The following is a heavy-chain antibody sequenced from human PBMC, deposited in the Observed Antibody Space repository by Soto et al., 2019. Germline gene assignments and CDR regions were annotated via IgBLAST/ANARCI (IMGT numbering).Heavy chain of an antibody. J-gene: IGHJ4*02. V-gene: IGHV1-2*04. CDR2: INPNSGGT. CDR1: GYTFTGYY. Sequence: QVPLVQSGAEVKKPGASVKVSCKASGYTFTGYYMHWVRQAPGQGLEWMGWINPNSGGTNYAQKFQGWVTMTRDTSISTAYMELSRLRSDDTAVYYCARGAYYDFWSGYWYYFDYWGQGTLVTVSS. CDR3: ARGAYYDFWSGYWYYFDY. D-gene: IGHD3-3*01.